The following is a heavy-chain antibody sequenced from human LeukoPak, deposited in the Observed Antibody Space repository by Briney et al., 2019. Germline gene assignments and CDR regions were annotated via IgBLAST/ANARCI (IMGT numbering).Heavy chain of an antibody. J-gene: IGHJ4*02. Sequence: ASVKLSSTSSVYAATGCYMHWGRQAPGPGLGWMGRINPNSGGTNYTHKLKGRVTMTRDTSMSKSYMELRRLRADDTAVYYCARGRYYCDSSCYFDYWGQGTLVTVSS. CDR3: ARGRYYCDSSCYFDY. V-gene: IGHV1-2*06. CDR1: VYAATGCY. CDR2: INPNSGGT. D-gene: IGHD3-22*01.